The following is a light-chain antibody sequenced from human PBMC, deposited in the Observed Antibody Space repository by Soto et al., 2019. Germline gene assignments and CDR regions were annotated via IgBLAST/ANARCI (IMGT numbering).Light chain of an antibody. CDR3: QQYNSYSWT. CDR2: DAS. Sequence: AIQMTQSPSSLSASVGDRVTITCRASQGIRNDLDWFQQKPGKAPKLLIYDASSLESGVPSRFSGSGSGTDFTLSISSLQPDDFATYYCQQYNSYSWTFGQGTKVDIK. V-gene: IGKV1-13*02. J-gene: IGKJ1*01. CDR1: QGIRND.